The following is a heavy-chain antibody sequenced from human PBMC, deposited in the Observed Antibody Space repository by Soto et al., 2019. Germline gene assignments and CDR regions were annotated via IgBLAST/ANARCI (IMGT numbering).Heavy chain of an antibody. CDR3: AREGPAPYYYYGMDV. CDR2: ISGYNGNT. V-gene: IGHV1-18*01. CDR1: GYSFTTYG. J-gene: IGHJ6*02. Sequence: QVQLVQSRGEVKKPGASVKVSCKTSGYSFTTYGISWVRQAPGQGLEWMGWISGYNGNTNYAQKLQGRVTMTTDTPTSTAYMELRSLRSDDTAVYYCAREGPAPYYYYGMDVWGQGSTVTASS.